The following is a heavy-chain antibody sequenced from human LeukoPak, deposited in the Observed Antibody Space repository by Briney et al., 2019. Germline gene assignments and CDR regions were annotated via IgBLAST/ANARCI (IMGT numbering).Heavy chain of an antibody. Sequence: GGSLRLSCEASGFTFGSYAMYWVRQGPGKGLEWVAGIFGSGGSPHYADSVKGRFTISRDNSQNMVYLHINSLRAEDTAVYYCGKTTVGYSSGQKPAWPVDYWGQRTLVTVSS. J-gene: IGHJ4*02. V-gene: IGHV3-23*01. CDR2: IFGSGGSP. CDR1: GFTFGSYA. CDR3: GKTTVGYSSGQKPAWPVDY. D-gene: IGHD5-18*01.